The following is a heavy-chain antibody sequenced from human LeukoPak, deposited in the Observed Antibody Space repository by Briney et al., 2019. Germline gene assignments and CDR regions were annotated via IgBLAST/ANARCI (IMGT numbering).Heavy chain of an antibody. CDR1: GFTFSSYS. Sequence: PGGSLRLSCAASGFTFSSYSMNWVRQAPAKGLEWVSYISSSTSTIYYADSVKGRFAISRDNAKNSLYLQMNSQRAEDTAVYYCARDLVSVGYWGQGTLVTVSS. J-gene: IGHJ4*02. V-gene: IGHV3-48*01. D-gene: IGHD3-10*01. CDR2: ISSSTSTI. CDR3: ARDLVSVGY.